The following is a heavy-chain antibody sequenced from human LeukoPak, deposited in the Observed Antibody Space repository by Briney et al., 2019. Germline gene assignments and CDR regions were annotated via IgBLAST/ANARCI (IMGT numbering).Heavy chain of an antibody. D-gene: IGHD6-13*01. CDR2: IYTSGTT. CDR3: ARFSSIAAAFDY. V-gene: IGHV4-61*02. CDR1: GGSFSSGLYY. J-gene: IGHJ4*02. Sequence: SETLSLTCTVSGGSFSSGLYYWTWIRQPAGKGLEWIGRIYTSGTTHYNPSLKSRVTMSVDTSKNQFSLNLSSVTAADTAVYYCARFSSIAAAFDYWGLGTLVTVSS.